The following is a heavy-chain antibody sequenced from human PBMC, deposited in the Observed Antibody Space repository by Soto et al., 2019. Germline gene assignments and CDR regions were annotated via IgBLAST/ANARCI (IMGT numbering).Heavy chain of an antibody. CDR3: AKGARSSGWY. CDR1: GFTFSSYA. J-gene: IGHJ4*02. V-gene: IGHV3-23*01. D-gene: IGHD6-19*01. Sequence: GGSLRLSCAASGFTFSSYAMSWVRQAPGKGLEWVSAISGSGGTTYYAESVKDRFTISRDNSKNTLCLQMDSLRAEDTAVYYCAKGARSSGWYWGQGTLVTVSS. CDR2: ISGSGGTT.